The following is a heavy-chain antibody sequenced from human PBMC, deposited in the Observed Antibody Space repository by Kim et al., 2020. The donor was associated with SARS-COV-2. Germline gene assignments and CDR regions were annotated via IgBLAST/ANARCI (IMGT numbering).Heavy chain of an antibody. Sequence: ASVKVSCKASGYTFTSYDINWVRQATGQGLEWMGWMNPNSGNTGYAQKFQGRVTMTRNTSISTAYMELSSLRSEDTAVYYCARGAYYDSSGSFYYYYYGMDVWGQGTTVTVSS. CDR1: GYTFTSYD. J-gene: IGHJ6*02. CDR2: MNPNSGNT. D-gene: IGHD3-22*01. V-gene: IGHV1-8*01. CDR3: ARGAYYDSSGSFYYYYYGMDV.